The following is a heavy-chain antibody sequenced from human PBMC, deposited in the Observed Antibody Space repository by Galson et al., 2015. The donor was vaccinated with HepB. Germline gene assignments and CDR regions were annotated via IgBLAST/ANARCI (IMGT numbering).Heavy chain of an antibody. V-gene: IGHV1-3*01. J-gene: IGHJ5*02. CDR1: GYTFTSYA. CDR2: INAGNGNT. D-gene: IGHD6-19*01. Sequence: SVKVSCKASGYTFTSYAMHWVRQAPGQRLEWMGWINAGNGNTKYSQKFQGRVTITRDTSASTAYMELSSLRSEDTAVYYCARDLWSGGWYDVYNWFDPWGQGTLVTVSS. CDR3: ARDLWSGGWYDVYNWFDP.